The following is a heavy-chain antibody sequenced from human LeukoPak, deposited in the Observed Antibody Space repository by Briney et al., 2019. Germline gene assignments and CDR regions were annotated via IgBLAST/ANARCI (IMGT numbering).Heavy chain of an antibody. CDR2: IYYSGNT. CDR1: GGSISSGGYY. CDR3: ARGYYYDSLYYFDY. Sequence: SEILSLTCTVSGGSISSGGYYWSWIRQHPGKGLEWIGYIYYSGNTYYNPSLKSRVTISVDTSKNQFSLKLSSVTAADTAVYYCARGYYYDSLYYFDYWGQGTLVTVSS. J-gene: IGHJ4*02. V-gene: IGHV4-31*03. D-gene: IGHD3-22*01.